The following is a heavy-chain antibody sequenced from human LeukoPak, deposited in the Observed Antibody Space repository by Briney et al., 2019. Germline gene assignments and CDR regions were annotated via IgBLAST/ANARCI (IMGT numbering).Heavy chain of an antibody. D-gene: IGHD3-16*01. CDR1: GFTVSSNF. V-gene: IGHV3-53*01. CDR3: VRVAPPLAMITIVDY. J-gene: IGHJ4*02. CDR2: LYTGGST. Sequence: GGSLRLSCAASGFTVSSNFMSWFRQAPGKGLEWVSVLYTGGSTHYADSVKGRFTISRGISKNTVYLQMNSLRAEDTAAYYCVRVAPPLAMITIVDYWGQGTLVTVSS.